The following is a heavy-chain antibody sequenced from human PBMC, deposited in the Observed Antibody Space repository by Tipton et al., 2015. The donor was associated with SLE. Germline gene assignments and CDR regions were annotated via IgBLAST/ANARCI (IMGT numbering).Heavy chain of an antibody. CDR3: ARVWGTGSRGVDY. CDR2: TYYRSKWYS. CDR1: GDSVSTNSAA. D-gene: IGHD2-2*01. J-gene: IGHJ4*02. Sequence: TLSLTCAISGDSVSTNSAAWTWIRQSPSRGLEWLGRTYYRSKWYSDYAVSVKSRITINPDTSKNQFSLQLNSATPEDTAVYYCARVWGTGSRGVDYWGQGTLVTVSS. V-gene: IGHV6-1*01.